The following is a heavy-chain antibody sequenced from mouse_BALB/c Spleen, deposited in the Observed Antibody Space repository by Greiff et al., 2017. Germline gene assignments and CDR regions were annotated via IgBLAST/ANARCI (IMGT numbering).Heavy chain of an antibody. D-gene: IGHD1-1*01. CDR2: ISSGGSYT. J-gene: IGHJ1*01. Sequence: EVQVVESGGGLVKPGGSLKLSCAASGFTFSSYTMSWVRQTPEKRLEWVATISSGGSYTYYPDSVKGRFTISRDTAKNTLYLQMSSLKSEDTAMYYCTRDSGIYVGYFDGWGAGTTVTGSS. V-gene: IGHV5-6-4*01. CDR1: GFTFSSYT. CDR3: TRDSGIYVGYFDG.